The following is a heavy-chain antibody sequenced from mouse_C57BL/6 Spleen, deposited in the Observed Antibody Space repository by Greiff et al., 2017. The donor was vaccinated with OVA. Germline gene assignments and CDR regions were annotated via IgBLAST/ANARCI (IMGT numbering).Heavy chain of an antibody. Sequence: EVKLVESGGGLVKPGGSLKLSCAASGFTFSDYGMHWVRQAPEKGLEWVAYISSGSSTIYYADTVKGRFTISRDNAKNTLFLQMTSLRSEDTAMYYCARHYGQVVGDYFDYWGQGTTLTVSS. J-gene: IGHJ2*01. V-gene: IGHV5-17*01. CDR3: ARHYGQVVGDYFDY. CDR2: ISSGSSTI. CDR1: GFTFSDYG. D-gene: IGHD1-1*01.